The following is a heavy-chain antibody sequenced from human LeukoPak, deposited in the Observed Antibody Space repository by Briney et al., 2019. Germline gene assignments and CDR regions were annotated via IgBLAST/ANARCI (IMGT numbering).Heavy chain of an antibody. V-gene: IGHV3-9*01. CDR3: AINGGGDSGYGNFDY. CDR1: GFTFDGYA. Sequence: GRSLRLSGAVSGFTFDGYAMHWVRQVPGKGLEWVSGINWNSDSIGYADSVKGRFTTSRDNAKNSLYLQMNSLRAEDTAFYYCAINGGGDSGYGNFDYWGQGTLVTVSS. J-gene: IGHJ4*02. D-gene: IGHD5-12*01. CDR2: INWNSDSI.